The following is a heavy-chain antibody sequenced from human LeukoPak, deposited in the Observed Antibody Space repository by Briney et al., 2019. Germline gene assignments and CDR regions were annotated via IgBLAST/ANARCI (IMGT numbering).Heavy chain of an antibody. D-gene: IGHD3-9*01. CDR1: GYTFTSYG. CDR3: ARDPHYDILTGYYREPPVSGMDV. V-gene: IGHV1-18*01. CDR2: ISAYNGNT. Sequence: ASVKVSCKASGYTFTSYGISWVRQAPGQGLEWMGWISAYNGNTNYAQKLQGRVTVTTDTSTSTAYMELRSLRSDDTAVYYCARDPHYDILTGYYREPPVSGMDVWGQGTTVTVSS. J-gene: IGHJ6*02.